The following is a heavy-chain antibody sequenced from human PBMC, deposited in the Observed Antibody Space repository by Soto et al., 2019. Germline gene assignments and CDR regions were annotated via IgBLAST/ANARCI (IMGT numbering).Heavy chain of an antibody. CDR2: IYWDDDK. V-gene: IGHV2-5*02. J-gene: IGHJ3*02. Sequence: QITLKESGPTLVKPTQTLTLTCTFSGFSLSTSGVGVGWIRQPPGKALEWLALIYWDDDKRYSPSLKSRLTXPXXTSKNQVVLTMTNMDPVDTATYYCAHRTVTDAFDIWGQGTMVTVSS. CDR1: GFSLSTSGVG. D-gene: IGHD4-17*01. CDR3: AHRTVTDAFDI.